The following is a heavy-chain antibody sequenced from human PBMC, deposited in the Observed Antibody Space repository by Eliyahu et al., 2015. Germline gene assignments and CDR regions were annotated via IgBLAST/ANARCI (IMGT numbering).Heavy chain of an antibody. V-gene: IGHV2-5*04. CDR2: IYWDDDK. J-gene: IGHJ6*02. D-gene: IGHD1-26*01. Sequence: QITLKESGPTVVKPTQTLTLTCTVSGFTLTTSGTGVGWVRQSPEKALEWLALIYWDDDKRYRPSPRGRLTIKKDTSKNQVVLTMTNMDPVDTGTFYCVQFNLGRLPVGIWSPAGMDVWGPGTSVTVSS. CDR1: GFTLTTSGTG. CDR3: VQFNLGRLPVGIWSPAGMDV.